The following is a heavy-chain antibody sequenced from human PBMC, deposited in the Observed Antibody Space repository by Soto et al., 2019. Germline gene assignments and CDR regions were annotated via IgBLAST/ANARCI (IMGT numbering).Heavy chain of an antibody. Sequence: WGSLRISCASSDFTFSSYAMNWVRQAPGKGLEWVSTMSGSGGYTYYADSVKGRFTISRDISKNTLYLQMNTLNAEDTAVYFCAKALGYCRDTSCFAFDFWGPGTMVTVSS. J-gene: IGHJ4*02. V-gene: IGHV3-23*01. D-gene: IGHD2-2*01. CDR2: MSGSGGYT. CDR3: AKALGYCRDTSCFAFDF. CDR1: DFTFSSYA.